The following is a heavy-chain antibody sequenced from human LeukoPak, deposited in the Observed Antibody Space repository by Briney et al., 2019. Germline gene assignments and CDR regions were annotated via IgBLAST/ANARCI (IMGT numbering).Heavy chain of an antibody. Sequence: SETLSLTCTVSGDSISRSSDYWGWIRQPPGKGPEWIGSVYYIGSTFYNPSLKSRLTISIDTSNNQFSLKLRSVTAADTAVYYCAREDAEQMDNSFDIWGQGTMVTASS. V-gene: IGHV4-39*07. CDR1: GDSISRSSDY. CDR3: AREDAEQMDNSFDI. D-gene: IGHD5-24*01. CDR2: VYYIGST. J-gene: IGHJ3*02.